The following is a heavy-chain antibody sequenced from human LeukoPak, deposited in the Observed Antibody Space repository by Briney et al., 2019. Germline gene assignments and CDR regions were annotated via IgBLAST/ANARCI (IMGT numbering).Heavy chain of an antibody. CDR1: GGSFSGYY. CDR3: ARHASITMVRGVIITESWYFDY. Sequence: SETLSLTCAVYGGSFSGYYWSWLRQPPGKGLEWIGEINHSGSTNYNPSLKSRVTISVDTSKNQFSLKLSSVTAADTAVYYCARHASITMVRGVIITESWYFDYWGQGTLVTVSS. V-gene: IGHV4-34*01. CDR2: INHSGST. J-gene: IGHJ4*02. D-gene: IGHD3-10*01.